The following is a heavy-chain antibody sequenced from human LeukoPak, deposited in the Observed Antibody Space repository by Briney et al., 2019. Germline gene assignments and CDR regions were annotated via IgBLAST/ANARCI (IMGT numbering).Heavy chain of an antibody. J-gene: IGHJ5*02. CDR1: GFTFSSYW. CDR2: INTDGSST. CDR3: ARAVLDDFWSGAYNWFDP. Sequence: PGGSLRLSCAASGFTFSSYWMHWVRQAPGKGLVWVSRINTDGSSTSYADSVKGRFTISRDNVKNTLYLQMNSLRAEDTAVYYCARAVLDDFWSGAYNWFDPWGQGTLVTVSS. D-gene: IGHD3-3*01. V-gene: IGHV3-74*01.